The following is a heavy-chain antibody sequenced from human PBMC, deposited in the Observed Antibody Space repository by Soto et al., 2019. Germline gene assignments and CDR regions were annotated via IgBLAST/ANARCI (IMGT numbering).Heavy chain of an antibody. Sequence: EVQLVESGGGLVQPGGSLRLSCAASGFTFSSYWMSWVRQAPGKGLEWVANIKQDGSEKYYVDSVKGRFTISRDNAKNSLYLQMNSLRAEDTAVYYCARDPEPRWGYDFWSGYIDYWGQGTLVTVSS. J-gene: IGHJ4*02. CDR1: GFTFSSYW. CDR3: ARDPEPRWGYDFWSGYIDY. D-gene: IGHD3-3*01. V-gene: IGHV3-7*01. CDR2: IKQDGSEK.